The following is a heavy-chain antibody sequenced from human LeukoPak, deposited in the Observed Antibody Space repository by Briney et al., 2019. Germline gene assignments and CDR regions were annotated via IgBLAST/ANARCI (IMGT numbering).Heavy chain of an antibody. CDR3: AKDVQLERLTAAFDI. V-gene: IGHV3-23*01. CDR1: GFTFSSYA. D-gene: IGHD1-1*01. Sequence: PGGSLRLSCAASGFTFSSYAMSWVRQAPGKGLEWVSAISGSGGSTYYADSVKGRFTISRDNSKNTPYLQMNSLRAEDTAVYYCAKDVQLERLTAAFDIWGQGTMVTASS. J-gene: IGHJ3*02. CDR2: ISGSGGST.